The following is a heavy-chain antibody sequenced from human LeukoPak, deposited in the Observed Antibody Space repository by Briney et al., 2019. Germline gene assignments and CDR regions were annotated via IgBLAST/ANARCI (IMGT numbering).Heavy chain of an antibody. Sequence: PSETLSLTCTVSGGSISSGGYYWSWIRQHPGKGLEWIRYIYYSGSTYYNPSLKSRVTISVDTSKNQFSLKLSSVTAADTAVYYCASQPSSTSFNWFDPWGQGTLVTVSS. CDR2: IYYSGST. CDR1: GGSISSGGYY. V-gene: IGHV4-31*03. CDR3: ASQPSSTSFNWFDP. J-gene: IGHJ5*02. D-gene: IGHD2-2*01.